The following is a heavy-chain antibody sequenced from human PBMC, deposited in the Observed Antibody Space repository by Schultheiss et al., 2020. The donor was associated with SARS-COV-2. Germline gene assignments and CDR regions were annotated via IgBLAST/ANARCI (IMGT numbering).Heavy chain of an antibody. J-gene: IGHJ4*02. Sequence: GGSLRLSCAASGFNVNSKYMTWVRQVPGKGLECISVLYPGGATYYADSVKGRFSISRDNSKNSLYLQMRNLRAEDTAVYFCARGQGNMNGLYYFDSWGQGTLVTVSS. V-gene: IGHV3-53*01. D-gene: IGHD1/OR15-1a*01. CDR1: GFNVNSKY. CDR2: LYPGGAT. CDR3: ARGQGNMNGLYYFDS.